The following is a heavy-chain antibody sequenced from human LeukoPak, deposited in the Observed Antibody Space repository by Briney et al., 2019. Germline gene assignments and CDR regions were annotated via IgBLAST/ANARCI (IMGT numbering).Heavy chain of an antibody. D-gene: IGHD1-1*01. CDR3: ARDRRRLRGMNGDGDAFDI. V-gene: IGHV3-53*01. J-gene: IGHJ3*02. Sequence: GGSLRLSCAASGVSVRSNYISWVRQAPGKGLEWVSMIYSDGSIFHADSVKGRFTMSRDNSRNPLDLQMNSLRVEDTAVYFCARDRRRLRGMNGDGDAFDIWGQGTMVTVSS. CDR1: GVSVRSNY. CDR2: IYSDGSI.